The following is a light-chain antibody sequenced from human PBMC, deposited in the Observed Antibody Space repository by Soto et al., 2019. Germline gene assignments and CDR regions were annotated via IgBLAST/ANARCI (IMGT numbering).Light chain of an antibody. CDR1: QSISSY. CDR2: AAS. CDR3: QQSYSTPPIT. V-gene: IGKV1-39*01. J-gene: IGKJ5*01. Sequence: DIQMTQSPSSLSASVGDRVTITCRASQSISSYLNWYQQKPGKAPKLLIYAASSLQSGVPSRFSGSGSGTDFTLTISSLQPEDFATYYWQQSYSTPPITFGHGTRLEIK.